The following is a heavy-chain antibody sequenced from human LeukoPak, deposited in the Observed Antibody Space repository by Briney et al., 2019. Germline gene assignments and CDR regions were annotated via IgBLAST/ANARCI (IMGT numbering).Heavy chain of an antibody. CDR2: INHSGSI. J-gene: IGHJ3*02. D-gene: IGHD7-27*01. Sequence: PSETLSLTXAVYGGSFSGYYWSWIRQPPGKGLEWIGEINHSGSINYNPSLKSRVTISVDTSKNQFSLKLSSVTAADTAMYYCANTPLTGEHAFDIWGQGTMVTVSS. V-gene: IGHV4-34*01. CDR1: GGSFSGYY. CDR3: ANTPLTGEHAFDI.